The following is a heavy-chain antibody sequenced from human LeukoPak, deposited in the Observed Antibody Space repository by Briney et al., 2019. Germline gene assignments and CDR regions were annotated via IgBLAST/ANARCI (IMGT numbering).Heavy chain of an antibody. CDR2: IYYSGST. D-gene: IGHD3-10*01. CDR1: GGSISSYY. J-gene: IGHJ4*02. V-gene: IGHV4-59*08. CDR3: ARLTSGTHPNFDY. Sequence: ETLSLTCTVSGGSISSYYWSWIRQPPGKGLEWIGYIYYSGSTNYNPSLKSRVTISVDTSKNQFSLKLNSVTAADTAVYCARLTSGTHPNFDYWGQGTLVTVSS.